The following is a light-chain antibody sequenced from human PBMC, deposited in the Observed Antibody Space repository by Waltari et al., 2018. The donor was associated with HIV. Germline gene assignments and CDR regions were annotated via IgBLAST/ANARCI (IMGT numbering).Light chain of an antibody. V-gene: IGLV8-61*01. CDR1: SGSVSTTNY. J-gene: IGLJ3*02. CDR2: SPN. CDR3: LLYMGSAWV. Sequence: QTVVTQEPSVSVSPGGTVTLTCALTSGSVSTTNYPSWYQQTPGQAPRTLIYSPNTRSSGVPDRFSGSILGNKAALTSTGAQADDESDYYCLLYMGSAWVFGGGTRLTVL.